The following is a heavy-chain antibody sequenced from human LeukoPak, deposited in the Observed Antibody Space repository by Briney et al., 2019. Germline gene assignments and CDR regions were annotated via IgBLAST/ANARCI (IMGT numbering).Heavy chain of an antibody. CDR3: AGFSTVTTFDY. CDR2: INHSGST. J-gene: IGHJ4*02. Sequence: PSETLSLACAVYGGSFSGYYWSWIRQPPGKGLEWIGEINHSGSTNYNPSLKSRVTISVDTSKNQFSLKLSSVTAADMAVYYCAGFSTVTTFDYWGQGTLVTVSS. V-gene: IGHV4-34*01. D-gene: IGHD4-17*01. CDR1: GGSFSGYY.